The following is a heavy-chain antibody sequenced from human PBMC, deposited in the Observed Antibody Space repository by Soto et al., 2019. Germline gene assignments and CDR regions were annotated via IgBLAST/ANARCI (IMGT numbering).Heavy chain of an antibody. CDR2: IYYSGST. CDR1: GGSISSSSSY. CDR3: ARRGELGATTVDY. D-gene: IGHD1-26*01. V-gene: IGHV4-39*01. Sequence: SETLSLTCTVSGGSISSSSSYWGLIRQPPGKGLQWIGSIYYSGSTYYNPSLKSRVTISVDTSKNQFSLKLSSVTAADTAVYYCARRGELGATTVDYWGQGTLVTVS. J-gene: IGHJ4*02.